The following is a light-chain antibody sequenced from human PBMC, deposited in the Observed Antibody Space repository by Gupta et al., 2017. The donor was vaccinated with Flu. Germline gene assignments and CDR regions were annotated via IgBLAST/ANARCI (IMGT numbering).Light chain of an antibody. CDR3: SSYAGSNNLV. CDR1: SSDVGGYNY. CDR2: EVS. Sequence: TSSDVGGYNYVAWYQQHPGKAPKLMICEVSKRPSGVPDRFSGSKSGNTASLTVSGLQAEDEADYDCSSYAGSNNLVFGGGTKLTVL. V-gene: IGLV2-8*01. J-gene: IGLJ3*02.